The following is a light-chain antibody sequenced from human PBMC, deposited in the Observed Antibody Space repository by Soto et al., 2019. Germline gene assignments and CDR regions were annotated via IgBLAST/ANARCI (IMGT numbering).Light chain of an antibody. J-gene: IGKJ4*01. CDR3: QQYSDWPLS. CDR1: QSVSSN. Sequence: DIVMTQSPATLSVSPGERATLSCRASQSVSSNLAWYQQKPGQAPRLLIYGVSTRATGVPARFSGSGSGTEFTLTISSLQSEDFAVYYCQQYSDWPLSFGGGTKVEIK. CDR2: GVS. V-gene: IGKV3-15*01.